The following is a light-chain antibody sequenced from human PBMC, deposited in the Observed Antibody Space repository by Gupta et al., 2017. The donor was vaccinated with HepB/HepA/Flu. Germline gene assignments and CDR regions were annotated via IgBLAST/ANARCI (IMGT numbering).Light chain of an antibody. Sequence: SYELTQPPSVSVSLGQTASITCSGDKLGDKYACWYQQKPGQSPVLVIYQDSKRASGIPERFSGSNSGNTATLTISGTQAMDEADYYCQAWDSSTAEFGGGTKLTVL. V-gene: IGLV3-1*01. CDR2: QDS. CDR3: QAWDSSTAE. CDR1: KLGDKY. J-gene: IGLJ2*01.